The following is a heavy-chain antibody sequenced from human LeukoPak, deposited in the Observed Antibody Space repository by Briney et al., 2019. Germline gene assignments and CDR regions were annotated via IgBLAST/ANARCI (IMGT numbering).Heavy chain of an antibody. D-gene: IGHD4-17*01. CDR2: IYYSGST. CDR1: GGSINSSSHY. J-gene: IGHJ5*02. Sequence: SETLSLTCTVSGGSINSSSHYWGWIHQPPGKGLEWIGYIYYSGSTNYNPSLKSRVTISVDTSKNQFSLKLSSVTASDTAVYYCATSPVTTWWFDPWGQGTLVTVSS. CDR3: ATSPVTTWWFDP. V-gene: IGHV4-61*05.